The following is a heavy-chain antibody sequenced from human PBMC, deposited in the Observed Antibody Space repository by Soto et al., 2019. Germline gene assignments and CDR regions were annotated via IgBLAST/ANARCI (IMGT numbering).Heavy chain of an antibody. V-gene: IGHV3-30*18. J-gene: IGHJ4*02. CDR1: GFTFSSYG. Sequence: PGGSLRLSCAASGFTFSSYGMHWVRQAPGKGLEWVAVISYDGSNKYYADSVKGRFTISRDNSKNTLYPQMNSLRAEDTAVYYCAKDQQRVLRYFDWSPALGSLDYWGQGTLVTVSS. CDR2: ISYDGSNK. CDR3: AKDQQRVLRYFDWSPALGSLDY. D-gene: IGHD3-9*01.